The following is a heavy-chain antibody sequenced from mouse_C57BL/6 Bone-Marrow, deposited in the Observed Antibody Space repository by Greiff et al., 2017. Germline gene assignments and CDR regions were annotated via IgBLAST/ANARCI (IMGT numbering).Heavy chain of an antibody. D-gene: IGHD1-1*01. Sequence: VQLQQPGAELVKPGASVKMSCKASGYTFTSYWITWVKQRPGQGLEWIGDIYPGSGSTNYNEKFKSKATLTVDTSSSTAYMQLSSLTSEDSAVYYCARVGTTVVAFYWYFDVWGTWTTVTVSS. CDR3: ARVGTTVVAFYWYFDV. CDR1: GYTFTSYW. J-gene: IGHJ1*03. V-gene: IGHV1-55*01. CDR2: IYPGSGST.